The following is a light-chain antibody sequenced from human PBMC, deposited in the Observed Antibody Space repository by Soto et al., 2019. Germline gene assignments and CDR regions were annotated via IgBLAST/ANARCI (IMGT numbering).Light chain of an antibody. CDR1: SSNIGAGYD. J-gene: IGLJ2*01. V-gene: IGLV1-40*01. CDR2: NNN. Sequence: QAVVTQPPSVSGAPGQRVTISCTGSSSNIGAGYDVHWYQQLPGTAPKLLIYNNNNRPSGVPDRFSGSKSVTSASLAITGLQADDEADYYCQSYDSSLSGVVFGGGTKLTVL. CDR3: QSYDSSLSGVV.